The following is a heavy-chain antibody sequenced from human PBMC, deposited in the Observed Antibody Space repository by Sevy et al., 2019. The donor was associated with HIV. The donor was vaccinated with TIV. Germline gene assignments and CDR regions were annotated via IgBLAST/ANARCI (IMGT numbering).Heavy chain of an antibody. J-gene: IGHJ4*02. D-gene: IGHD5-18*01. CDR2: IYYSGST. CDR1: GGSISSSSYY. CDR3: ARLVTWIQLWLHFDY. Sequence: SETLPLTCTVSGGSISSSSYYWGWIRQPPGKGLEWIGSIYYSGSTYYNPSLKSRVTISVDTSKNQFSLKLSSVTAADTAVYYCARLVTWIQLWLHFDYWGQGTLVTVSS. V-gene: IGHV4-39*01.